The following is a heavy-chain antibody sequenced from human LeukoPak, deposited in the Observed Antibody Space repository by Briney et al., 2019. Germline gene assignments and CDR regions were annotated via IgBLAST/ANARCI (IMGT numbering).Heavy chain of an antibody. D-gene: IGHD3-22*01. Sequence: GASVKVSCKASGYTFTSHFLHWVRQAPGQGLEWMGIINPRGGSTSYAQKFQGRVTMTRDTSTSTVYMELSSLTSEDTAVYYCARIKSYYYDTSDKDAFDIWGQGTVVTVSS. CDR1: GYTFTSHF. CDR2: INPRGGST. V-gene: IGHV1-46*01. J-gene: IGHJ3*02. CDR3: ARIKSYYYDTSDKDAFDI.